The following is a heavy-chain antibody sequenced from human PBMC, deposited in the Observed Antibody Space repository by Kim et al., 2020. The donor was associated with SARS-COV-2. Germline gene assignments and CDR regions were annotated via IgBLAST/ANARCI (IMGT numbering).Heavy chain of an antibody. CDR1: GGSFSGYY. CDR3: ARNYGSGSYYNVRHYFDY. Sequence: SETLSLTCAVYGGSFSGYYWSWIRQPPGKGLEWIGEINHSGSTNYNPSLKSRVTISVDTSKNQFSLKLSSVTAADTAVYYCARNYGSGSYYNVRHYFDYWGQGTLVTVSS. V-gene: IGHV4-34*01. D-gene: IGHD3-10*01. CDR2: INHSGST. J-gene: IGHJ4*02.